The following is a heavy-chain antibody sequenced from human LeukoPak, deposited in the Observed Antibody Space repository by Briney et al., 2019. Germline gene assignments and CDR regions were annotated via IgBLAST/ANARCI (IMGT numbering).Heavy chain of an antibody. CDR3: ASGLRYFDLYY. CDR1: GGSISSSSYY. CDR2: IYYSGST. V-gene: IGHV4-39*07. J-gene: IGHJ4*01. Sequence: SETLSLTCTVSGGSISSSSYYWGWIRQPPGKGLEWIGSIYYSGSTYYNPSLKSRVTISVDTSKNQFSLKLSSVTAADTAVYYCASGLRYFDLYYWGQEPWSPSPQ. D-gene: IGHD3-9*01.